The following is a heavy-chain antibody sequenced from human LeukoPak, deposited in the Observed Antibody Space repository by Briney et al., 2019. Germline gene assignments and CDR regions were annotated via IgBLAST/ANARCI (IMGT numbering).Heavy chain of an antibody. V-gene: IGHV4-59*11. Sequence: SETLSLTCTVSGGSISSHYWSWIRQPPGKGLEWIGYIYYSGSTNYNPSLKSRVTISVDTSKNQFSLKLSSVTAADTAVYYCARGDCTNGVCYPYYFDYWGQGTLVTVSS. D-gene: IGHD2-8*01. J-gene: IGHJ4*02. CDR2: IYYSGST. CDR3: ARGDCTNGVCYPYYFDY. CDR1: GGSISSHY.